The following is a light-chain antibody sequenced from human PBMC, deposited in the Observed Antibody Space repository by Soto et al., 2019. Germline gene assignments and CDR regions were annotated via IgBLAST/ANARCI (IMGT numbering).Light chain of an antibody. CDR1: KSISSW. CDR2: KAS. J-gene: IGKJ4*01. V-gene: IGKV1-5*03. CDR3: QQYNSYPLT. Sequence: DIQMTQSPSTLSASVGDRVTITCRASKSISSWLAWYQQKPGKAPKVLIYKASSLESGVPSRFRVSGSGTEFTLTISSLQPDDFATYYCQQYNSYPLTFGGGTKVEIK.